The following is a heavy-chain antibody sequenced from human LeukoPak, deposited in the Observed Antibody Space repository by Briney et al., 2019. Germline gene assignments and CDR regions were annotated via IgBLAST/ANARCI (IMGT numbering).Heavy chain of an antibody. CDR1: GGSFSGYY. V-gene: IGHV4-34*01. D-gene: IGHD3-22*01. CDR3: ARDRYDSSLGY. Sequence: PSETLSLTCAVYGGSFSGYYWSWIRQPPGKGLEWIGEINHSGSTNYNPPLKSRVTISVDTSKNQFSLKLSSVTAADTAVYYCARDRYDSSLGYWGQGTLVTVSS. CDR2: INHSGST. J-gene: IGHJ4*02.